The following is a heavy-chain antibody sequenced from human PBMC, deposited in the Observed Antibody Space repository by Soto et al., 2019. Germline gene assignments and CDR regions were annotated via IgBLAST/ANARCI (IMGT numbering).Heavy chain of an antibody. CDR2: INAGNGNT. J-gene: IGHJ5*02. Sequence: PGASVKVSCKASGYTFTSYAMHWVRQAPGQRLEWMGWINAGNGNTKYSQKFQGRVTITRDTSASTAYMELSSLRSEDTAVYYCARPELSIAAAGTSGWFDPWGQGTLVTVSS. CDR3: ARPELSIAAAGTSGWFDP. D-gene: IGHD6-13*01. CDR1: GYTFTSYA. V-gene: IGHV1-3*01.